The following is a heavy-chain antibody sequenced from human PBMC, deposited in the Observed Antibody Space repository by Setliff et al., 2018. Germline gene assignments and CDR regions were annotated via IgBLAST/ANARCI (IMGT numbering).Heavy chain of an antibody. Sequence: SETLSLTCTVSGDSISSGDYFWSWIRQPPGKGLEWIAYIYHSGSAYYNPSLKSRVTMSVDTPKNQFSLHLTSVTAADTAVYYCAREVGTSTSSDAFDVWGQGMMVTVSS. V-gene: IGHV4-30-4*08. D-gene: IGHD1-26*01. J-gene: IGHJ3*01. CDR2: IYHSGSA. CDR1: GDSISSGDYF. CDR3: AREVGTSTSSDAFDV.